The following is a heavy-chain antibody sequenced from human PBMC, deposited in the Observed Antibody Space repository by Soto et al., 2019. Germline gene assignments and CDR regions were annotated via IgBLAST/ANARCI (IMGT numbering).Heavy chain of an antibody. D-gene: IGHD2-15*01. CDR1: GFTFSSYG. CDR3: ATLGGCSGGSCYRSAFDI. Sequence: GSLRLSCAASGFTFSSYGMHWVRQAPGKGLEWVAVIWYDGSNKYYADSVKGRFTISRDNSKNTLYLQMNSLRAEDTAVYYCATLGGCSGGSCYRSAFDIWGQGTMVTVSS. CDR2: IWYDGSNK. V-gene: IGHV3-33*01. J-gene: IGHJ3*02.